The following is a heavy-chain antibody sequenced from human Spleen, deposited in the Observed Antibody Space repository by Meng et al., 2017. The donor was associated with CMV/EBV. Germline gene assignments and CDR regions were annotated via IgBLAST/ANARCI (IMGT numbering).Heavy chain of an antibody. V-gene: IGHV3-30*04. CDR2: ISYDGSNR. CDR1: GFPFSSYA. Sequence: GGSLRLSCAASGFPFSSYAMQWVRQAPGKGLEFVAVISYDGSNRYYADSVKGRFTISRDNAKNSLYLQMNSLRAGDTALYYCARENRGDGYNSGGYFDYWGQGTLVTVSS. J-gene: IGHJ4*02. CDR3: ARENRGDGYNSGGYFDY. D-gene: IGHD5-24*01.